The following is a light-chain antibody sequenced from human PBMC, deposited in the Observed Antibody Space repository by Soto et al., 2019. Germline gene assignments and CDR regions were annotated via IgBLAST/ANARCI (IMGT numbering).Light chain of an antibody. CDR1: QSISNH. CDR3: QQSYSSPPT. CDR2: AAS. Sequence: DIQMTQSPSSLSASVEDRVIITCRASQSISNHLNWYQQTPGKAPKLLIFAASSLQSGVPSRFSGSRSGPDFPLTISSLQPEDFATYYCQQSYSSPPTFGQGTKVDIK. J-gene: IGKJ1*01. V-gene: IGKV1-39*01.